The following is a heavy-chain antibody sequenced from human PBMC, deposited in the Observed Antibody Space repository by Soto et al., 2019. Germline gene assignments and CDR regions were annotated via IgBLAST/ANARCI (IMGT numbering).Heavy chain of an antibody. D-gene: IGHD1-26*01. CDR3: AREETVGATDY. CDR1: GFTFSSYA. Sequence: PGGSLRLSCAASGFTFSSYAMHWVRQAPGKGLEWVAVISYDGSNKYYADSVKGRFTISRDNSKNTLYLQMNSLRAEDTAVYYCAREETVGATDYWGPGTLVTVSS. CDR2: ISYDGSNK. J-gene: IGHJ4*02. V-gene: IGHV3-30-3*01.